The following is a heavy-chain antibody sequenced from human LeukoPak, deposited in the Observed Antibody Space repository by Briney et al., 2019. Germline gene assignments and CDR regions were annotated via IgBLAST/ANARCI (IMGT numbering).Heavy chain of an antibody. CDR3: ARGIGGYAVY. Sequence: ETPSLTCTVSGGSISSYYWSWIWQPPGKGLEWIGYIYYSGSTNYNPSLKSRVTISVDTSKNQFSLKLSSVTAADTAIFYCARGIGGYAVYWAQRTLVTVSS. CDR1: GGSISSYY. V-gene: IGHV4-59*01. CDR2: IYYSGST. J-gene: IGHJ4*02. D-gene: IGHD5-12*01.